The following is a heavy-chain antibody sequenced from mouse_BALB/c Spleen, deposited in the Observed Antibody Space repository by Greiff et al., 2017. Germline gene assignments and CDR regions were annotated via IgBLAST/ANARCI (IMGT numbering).Heavy chain of an antibody. CDR2: ISYSGST. J-gene: IGHJ1*01. CDR3: ARSGVRGFDV. Sequence: EVKLMESGPGLVKPSQSLSLTCTVTGYSITSDYAWNWIRQFPGNKLEWMGYISYSGSTSYNPSLKSRISITRDTSKNQFFLQLNSVTTEDTATYYCARSGVRGFDVWGAGTTVTVSS. V-gene: IGHV3-2*02. D-gene: IGHD2-14*01. CDR1: GYSITSDYA.